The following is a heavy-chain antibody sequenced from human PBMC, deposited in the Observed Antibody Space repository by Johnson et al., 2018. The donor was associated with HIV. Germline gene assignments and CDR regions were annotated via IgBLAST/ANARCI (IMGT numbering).Heavy chain of an antibody. J-gene: IGHJ3*02. Sequence: EMQLVESGGGLIQPGGSLRLSCAASGFTFSSFWMTWVRQAPGKGLEWVANIKDDGSEKSYVDSVKGRFTISRDNAKNSLYLQMSSLRAEDTAVYYCAREATYYDHDGQQLGFAFDIWGQGTMVTVSS. D-gene: IGHD3-16*01. CDR2: IKDDGSEK. V-gene: IGHV3-7*01. CDR1: GFTFSSFW. CDR3: AREATYYDHDGQQLGFAFDI.